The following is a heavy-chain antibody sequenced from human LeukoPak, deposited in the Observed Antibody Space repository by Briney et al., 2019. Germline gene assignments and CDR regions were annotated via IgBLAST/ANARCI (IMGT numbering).Heavy chain of an antibody. CDR3: ARNRGNGNWFDP. CDR1: GGSISSYY. D-gene: IGHD2-8*01. V-gene: IGHV4-59*01. J-gene: IGHJ5*02. CDR2: FYSSGSP. Sequence: SETLSLTCTVSGGSISSYYWSWIRQPPGKGLEWIGYFYSSGSPNYNPSLKSRVTISVDTSKNQLSLKLSSVTAADTAVYYCARNRGNGNWFDPWGQGTLVTVSS.